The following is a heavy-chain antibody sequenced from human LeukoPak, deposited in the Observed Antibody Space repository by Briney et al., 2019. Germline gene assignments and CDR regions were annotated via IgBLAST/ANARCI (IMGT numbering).Heavy chain of an antibody. D-gene: IGHD3-10*01. J-gene: IGHJ4*02. CDR3: ARGEYGSGSYHIDY. V-gene: IGHV3-21*01. CDR2: ISSRSSYI. Sequence: GGSLRLSCAASGFTFSNYSMNWVRQAPGKGLEWVSSISSRSSYIYYAGSVKGRFTISRDNAKNSLYLQMSSVRAEDTAVYYCARGEYGSGSYHIDYWGQGTLVTVSS. CDR1: GFTFSNYS.